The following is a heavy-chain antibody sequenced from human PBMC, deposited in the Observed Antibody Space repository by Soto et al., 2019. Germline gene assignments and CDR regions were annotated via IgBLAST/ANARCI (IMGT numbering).Heavy chain of an antibody. Sequence: PGTGLTWVSVIYSGGRTYPADSVQGRFTLSRDNSKNTLYLQMTSLRAEDTAVYSCASAGYRYGPYDYWGQGTLVTVSS. D-gene: IGHD5-18*01. V-gene: IGHV3-66*01. CDR3: ASAGYRYGPYDY. CDR2: IYSGGRT. J-gene: IGHJ4*02.